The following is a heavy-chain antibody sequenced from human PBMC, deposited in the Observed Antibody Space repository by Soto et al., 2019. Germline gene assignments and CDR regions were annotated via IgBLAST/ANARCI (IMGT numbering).Heavy chain of an antibody. J-gene: IGHJ4*02. CDR3: AVGVKGDFDY. CDR2: IRSKAYNYAT. D-gene: IGHD1-26*01. Sequence: QPGGSLRLSCAASGFTFSGSAIHWVRQASGKGPEWVGRIRSKAYNYATPYAASVRGRFTISRDDSKNTAYLQMNSLKTEDTAVYYCAVGVKGDFDYWGQGTLVTVSS. V-gene: IGHV3-73*01. CDR1: GFTFSGSA.